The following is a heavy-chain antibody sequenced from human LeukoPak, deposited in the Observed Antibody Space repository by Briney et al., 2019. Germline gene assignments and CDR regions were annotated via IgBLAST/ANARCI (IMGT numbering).Heavy chain of an antibody. CDR3: ARRVHSSSWSSYFDY. Sequence: SQTLSLTCTVSGGSISSGGYYWSWIRQPPGKGLEWIGYIYHSGSAYYNPSLKSRVTISVDKSKNQFFLKLSSVTATDTAVYYCARRVHSSSWSSYFDYWGQETLVTVSS. CDR1: GGSISSGGYY. D-gene: IGHD6-13*01. J-gene: IGHJ4*02. CDR2: IYHSGSA. V-gene: IGHV4-30-2*02.